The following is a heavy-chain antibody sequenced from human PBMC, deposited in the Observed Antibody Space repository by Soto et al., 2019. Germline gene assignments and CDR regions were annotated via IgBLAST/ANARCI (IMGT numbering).Heavy chain of an antibody. V-gene: IGHV4-59*08. Sequence: SETLSLTCSVSGDSISSYYWSWIRQPPGKGLEWIGYIYYSGSTNYNPSFKSRVTISVDTPKNQFSLKLTSVTAADTAVYYCARHPSRTNFDYWGQGTLVTVSS. J-gene: IGHJ4*02. CDR2: IYYSGST. CDR1: GDSISSYY. CDR3: ARHPSRTNFDY.